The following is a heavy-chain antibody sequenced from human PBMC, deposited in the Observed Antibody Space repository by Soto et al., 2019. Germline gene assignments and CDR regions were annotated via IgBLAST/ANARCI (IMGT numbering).Heavy chain of an antibody. Sequence: PAETLSLTCAVSGGSISSSNWWSWVRQPPGKGLEWIGEIYHSGSTNYNPSLKSRVTISVDKSKNQFSLKMSSVTAADTAVYYCARVRFLEWSRADYYYGMDVWGQGTTVTVS. CDR3: ARVRFLEWSRADYYYGMDV. CDR2: IYHSGST. CDR1: GGSISSSNW. V-gene: IGHV4-4*02. D-gene: IGHD3-3*01. J-gene: IGHJ6*02.